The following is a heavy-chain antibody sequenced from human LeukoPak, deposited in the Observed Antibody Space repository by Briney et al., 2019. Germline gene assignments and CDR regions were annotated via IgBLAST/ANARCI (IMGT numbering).Heavy chain of an antibody. Sequence: PSETLSLTCAVYGGSFSGYYWSWIRQPPGKGLEWIGEINHSGSTNYNPSLKSRVTISVDTSKNQFSLKLSSVTAADTAVYYCARGYYVWGSYRYIRFDYWGQGTLVTVSS. J-gene: IGHJ4*02. D-gene: IGHD3-16*02. CDR1: GGSFSGYY. CDR2: INHSGST. V-gene: IGHV4-34*01. CDR3: ARGYYVWGSYRYIRFDY.